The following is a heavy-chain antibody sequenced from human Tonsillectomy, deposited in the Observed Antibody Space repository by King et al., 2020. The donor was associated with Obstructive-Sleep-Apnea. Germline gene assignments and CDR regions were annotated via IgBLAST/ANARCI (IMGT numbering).Heavy chain of an antibody. CDR2: ISWDGDST. CDR3: AKDRARYSGYDLYFQH. J-gene: IGHJ1*01. Sequence: VQLVESGGVVIQPGGSLRLSCAASGFTFDDYTMHWVRQAPGKGMEWVSLISWDGDSTYYAYFVRGRFTISRDNSKNSLYLQMSSLRTEDTAFYYCAKDRARYSGYDLYFQHWGQGTLVTVSS. D-gene: IGHD5-12*01. V-gene: IGHV3-43*01. CDR1: GFTFDDYT.